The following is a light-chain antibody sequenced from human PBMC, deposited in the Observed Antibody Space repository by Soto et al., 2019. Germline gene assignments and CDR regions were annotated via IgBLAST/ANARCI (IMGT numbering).Light chain of an antibody. CDR2: EVS. Sequence: QSVLTQPPSASGSPGQSVTISCTGTSSDVGVYNYVSWYQQHPGKAPKLLIYEVSKRPSGVPDRFSGSKSGNTASLTVSGLQAEDEADDYCSSFAGNNNLVFGGVTKLTVL. J-gene: IGLJ2*01. CDR1: SSDVGVYNY. V-gene: IGLV2-8*01. CDR3: SSFAGNNNLV.